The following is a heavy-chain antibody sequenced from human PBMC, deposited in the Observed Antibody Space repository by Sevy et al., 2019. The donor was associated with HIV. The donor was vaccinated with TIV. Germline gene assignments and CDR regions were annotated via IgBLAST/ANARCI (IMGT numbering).Heavy chain of an antibody. Sequence: GGSLRLSCTASGFTFSTYWMSWVRQAPGKGLEWVANIRKDGSEKYYVDSVKGRFTISRDNAKKSLYLQMNSLRAEDTAVYYCAGDCSSTSCFWRMDVWGQGTTVTVSS. CDR2: IRKDGSEK. J-gene: IGHJ6*02. CDR1: GFTFSTYW. V-gene: IGHV3-7*01. D-gene: IGHD2-2*01. CDR3: AGDCSSTSCFWRMDV.